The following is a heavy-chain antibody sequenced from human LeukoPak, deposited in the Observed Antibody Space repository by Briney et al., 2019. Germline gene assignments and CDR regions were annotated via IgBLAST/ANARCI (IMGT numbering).Heavy chain of an antibody. D-gene: IGHD4-11*01. Sequence: PSETLSLTCTVSGGSISSHYWSWIRQPAGERLEWIGRIWATGSTVDNPSFRSRLTLSIDRSKSQLSLKLTSMTAADSAVYYCARVRAYSDFVGNFDLWGHGIPVTVSS. CDR3: ARVRAYSDFVGNFDL. CDR1: GGSISSHY. J-gene: IGHJ2*01. CDR2: IWATGST. V-gene: IGHV4-4*07.